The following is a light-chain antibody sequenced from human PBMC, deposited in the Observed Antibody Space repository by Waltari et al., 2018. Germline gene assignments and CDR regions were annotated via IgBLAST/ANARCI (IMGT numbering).Light chain of an antibody. CDR1: QNVDSNY. V-gene: IGKV3-20*01. CDR3: QQYDRSPET. J-gene: IGKJ2*01. CDR2: GAS. Sequence: EIALTQSPGTLSLSPGERATLSCTASQNVDSNYLAWYQQAPGQAPRLLIYGASSRATGIPDRFSGSGSGTNFTLTIIRLEPEDFAVYYCQQYDRSPETFGQGTKLEIK.